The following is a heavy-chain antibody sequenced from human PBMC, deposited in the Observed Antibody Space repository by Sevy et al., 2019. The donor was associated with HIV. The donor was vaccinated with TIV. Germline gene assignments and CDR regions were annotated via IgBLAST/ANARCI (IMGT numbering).Heavy chain of an antibody. V-gene: IGHV1-24*01. CDR3: ATTKDYYENSGCPFDY. CDR2: FDPEDGET. Sequence: ASVKVSCKVSGYTLTKLSMHWVRQAPGKGLEWMGSFDPEDGETLYAQKLQGRVIMTEDTDTAHMEVNSLRSEDTAVYYCATTKDYYENSGCPFDYWGQGTLVTVSS. J-gene: IGHJ4*02. CDR1: GYTLTKLS. D-gene: IGHD3-22*01.